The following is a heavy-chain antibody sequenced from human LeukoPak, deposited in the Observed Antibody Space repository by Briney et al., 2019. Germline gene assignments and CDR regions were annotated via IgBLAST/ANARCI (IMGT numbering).Heavy chain of an antibody. D-gene: IGHD6-13*01. CDR2: IGYDGTDK. CDR1: GFTLGYYG. V-gene: IGHV3-30*02. J-gene: IGHJ4*02. CDR3: ARDLTYNSWYYFDS. Sequence: GGSLRLSCAASGFTLGYYGMHWVRQAPGKGLEWVTFIGYDGTDKYYADSVKGRFTISRDNSKNTLSLHMNSLRAEDTAVYYCARDLTYNSWYYFDSWGQGTLVTVSP.